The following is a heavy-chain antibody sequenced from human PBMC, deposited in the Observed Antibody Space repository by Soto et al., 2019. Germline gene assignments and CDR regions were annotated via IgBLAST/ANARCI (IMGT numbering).Heavy chain of an antibody. CDR3: ARGRRAGPHYDIVSCYLSMYYFDY. Sequence: QVQLQQWGEGLLKPSETLSLTCVVYGGSFSGFYWCWIRQPPGQGLEWMGDINHSGSNNYNPSLHTRVARSVDTSKNRWSLKLVSVPAADTAVYYCARGRRAGPHYDIVSCYLSMYYFDYWGQGTLVPVSS. J-gene: IGHJ4*02. CDR2: INHSGSN. D-gene: IGHD3-9*01. V-gene: IGHV4-34*01. CDR1: GGSFSGFY.